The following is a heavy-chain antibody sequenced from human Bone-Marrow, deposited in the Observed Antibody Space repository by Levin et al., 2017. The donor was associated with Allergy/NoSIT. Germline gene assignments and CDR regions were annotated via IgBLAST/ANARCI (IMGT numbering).Heavy chain of an antibody. V-gene: IGHV3-21*01. CDR3: ARDYGPTIAAAGTDY. J-gene: IGHJ4*02. D-gene: IGHD6-13*01. CDR2: ITTTSSYI. Sequence: KAGGSLRLSCAASGFTFSNYDMNWVRQAPGKGLEWVSSITTTSSYIYYADSVKGRFTISRDNAKNSLYLQMNSLRGEDTAVYYCARDYGPTIAAAGTDYWGQGTLVTVSS. CDR1: GFTFSNYD.